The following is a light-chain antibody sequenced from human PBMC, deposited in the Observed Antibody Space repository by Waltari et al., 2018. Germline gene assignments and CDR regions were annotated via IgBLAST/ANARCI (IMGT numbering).Light chain of an antibody. CDR2: SAS. CDR3: QQANSFPHT. CDR1: QDIRTW. V-gene: IGKV1-12*01. J-gene: IGKJ2*01. Sequence: DIQMTQSPSSVSESIGDRVTMTCRASQDIRTWLAWYQQKPGRAPKLLVYSASSLVFGVPSRFSGSGSGTDFTLTINSVQPEDFGTYYCQQANSFPHTYGQGTNLE.